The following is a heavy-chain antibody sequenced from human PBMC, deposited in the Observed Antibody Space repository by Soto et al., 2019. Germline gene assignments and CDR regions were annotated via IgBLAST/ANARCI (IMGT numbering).Heavy chain of an antibody. J-gene: IGHJ4*02. Sequence: EVQLLESGGGLVQPGGSLRLSCVASGFTFRIYAMSWVRQAPGKGLEWVSAFSGSGVSTYYADSVKGRFTLSRDNSKNTLYLQMNSLRAEDTAVYYCAKTKESYSDYVPFDYWGQGTVVTGSS. CDR2: FSGSGVST. D-gene: IGHD5-12*01. CDR3: AKTKESYSDYVPFDY. V-gene: IGHV3-23*01. CDR1: GFTFRIYA.